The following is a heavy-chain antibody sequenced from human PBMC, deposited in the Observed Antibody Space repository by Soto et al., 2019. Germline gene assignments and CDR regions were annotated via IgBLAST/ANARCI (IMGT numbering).Heavy chain of an antibody. V-gene: IGHV1-69*05. J-gene: IGHJ4*02. Sequence: GASVKVSCKASGGTFSSYRINWVRQAPGQGLEWVGGIVPIYRTADYAQKLQGRVTMTTDTSTSTAYMELRSLRSDDTAVYYCARDRDSSGYYYTTVDYWGQGTQVTVSS. CDR1: GGTFSSYR. D-gene: IGHD3-22*01. CDR3: ARDRDSSGYYYTTVDY. CDR2: IVPIYRTA.